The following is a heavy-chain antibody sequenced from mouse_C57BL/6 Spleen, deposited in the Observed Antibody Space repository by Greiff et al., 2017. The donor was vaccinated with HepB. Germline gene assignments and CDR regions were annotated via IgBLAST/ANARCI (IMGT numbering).Heavy chain of an antibody. CDR2: IYPRSGNT. V-gene: IGHV1-81*01. CDR3: ARFFITTEVGAGDD. J-gene: IGHJ2*01. CDR1: GYTFTSYG. Sequence: QVQLKQSGAELARPGASVKLSCKASGYTFTSYGISWVKQRPGQGLEWIGGIYPRSGNTYYNEKFKGKATLTADKSSSTAYMELRSLTSEDSAVYFCARFFITTEVGAGDDWGQGTTLTVSS. D-gene: IGHD1-1*01.